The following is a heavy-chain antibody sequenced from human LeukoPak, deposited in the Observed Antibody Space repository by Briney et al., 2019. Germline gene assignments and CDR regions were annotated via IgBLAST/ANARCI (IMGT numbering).Heavy chain of an antibody. Sequence: SETLSLTCTVSGVSISSYYWSWIRQPPGKGLEWIGYIYYSGSTNYNPSLKSRVTISVDTSKNQFPLKLSSVTAADTAVYYCARHMGLYYAPDYWGQGTLVTVSS. D-gene: IGHD3-10*01. J-gene: IGHJ4*02. CDR2: IYYSGST. V-gene: IGHV4-59*08. CDR1: GVSISSYY. CDR3: ARHMGLYYAPDY.